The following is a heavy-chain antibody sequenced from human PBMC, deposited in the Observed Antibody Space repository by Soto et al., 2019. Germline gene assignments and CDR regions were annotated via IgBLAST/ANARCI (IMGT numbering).Heavy chain of an antibody. Sequence: GGSLRLSCAASGFTFSDYYMSWIRQAPGKGLEWVSYISSSSSYTNYADSVKGQFTISRDNAKNSLYLQMNSLRAEDTAVYYCAGGLYYDSSGYYSGYWGQGTLVTVSS. CDR3: AGGLYYDSSGYYSGY. CDR1: GFTFSDYY. CDR2: ISSSSSYT. J-gene: IGHJ4*02. D-gene: IGHD3-22*01. V-gene: IGHV3-11*06.